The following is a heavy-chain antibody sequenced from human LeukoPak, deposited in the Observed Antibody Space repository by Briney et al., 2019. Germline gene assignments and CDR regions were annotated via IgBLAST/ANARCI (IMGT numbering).Heavy chain of an antibody. V-gene: IGHV3-30-3*01. CDR2: ISYDGSNK. CDR1: GFTFSSYA. CDR3: AKGLVRGVINDY. D-gene: IGHD3-10*01. Sequence: PGRSLRLSCAASGFTFSSYAMHWVRQAPGKGLEWVAVISYDGSNKYYADSVKGRFTISRDNSKNTLYLQMNSLRAEDTAVYYCAKGLVRGVINDYWGQGTLVTVSS. J-gene: IGHJ4*02.